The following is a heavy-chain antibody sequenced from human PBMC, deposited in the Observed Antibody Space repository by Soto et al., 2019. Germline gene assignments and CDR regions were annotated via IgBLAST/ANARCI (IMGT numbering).Heavy chain of an antibody. V-gene: IGHV1-3*01. J-gene: IGHJ4*02. Sequence: ASVRVSCKASGYTFTSYAMHWVRQAPGQRLEWMGWINAGNGNTKYSQKFQGRVTITRDTSASTAYMELSSLRSEDTAVYYCARGAGGSWYISGWGQGTLVTVSS. D-gene: IGHD6-13*01. CDR1: GYTFTSYA. CDR2: INAGNGNT. CDR3: ARGAGGSWYISG.